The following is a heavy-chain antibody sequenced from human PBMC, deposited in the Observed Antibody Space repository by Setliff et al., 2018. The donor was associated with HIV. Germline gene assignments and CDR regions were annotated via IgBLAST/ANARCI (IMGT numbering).Heavy chain of an antibody. CDR2: IWYDGSNK. V-gene: IGHV3-33*08. D-gene: IGHD3-10*01. J-gene: IGHJ4*02. Sequence: GGSLRLSCAASGFTFSSYGMHWVRQAPGKGLEWVAVIWYDGSNKYYADSVKGRFTISRDNSKNTLYLQMNSLRVEDTAIYYCTRDIGGIDSYWGQGAMVTVSS. CDR1: GFTFSSYG. CDR3: TRDIGGIDSY.